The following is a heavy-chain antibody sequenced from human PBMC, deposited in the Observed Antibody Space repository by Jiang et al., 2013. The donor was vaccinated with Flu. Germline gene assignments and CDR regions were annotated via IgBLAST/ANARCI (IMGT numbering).Heavy chain of an antibody. CDR2: INWNGVTT. CDR3: ARNTPDPGPSAMYHFDY. D-gene: IGHD1-14*01. J-gene: IGHJ4*02. V-gene: IGHV3-20*04. Sequence: QLVESGGGVARRGVPETLLCSLWIHLSILWPQLGPPSSREGLEWVSGINWNGVTTAYADSVKGRFTISRDNAKNSIYLHMSGLRPEDTAWYYCARNTPDPGPSAMYHFDYWGLGTLVSVSS. CDR1: IHLSILW.